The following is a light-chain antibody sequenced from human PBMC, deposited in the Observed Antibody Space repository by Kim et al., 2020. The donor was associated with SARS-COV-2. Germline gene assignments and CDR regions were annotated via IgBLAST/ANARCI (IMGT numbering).Light chain of an antibody. J-gene: IGLJ2*01. V-gene: IGLV4-60*03. Sequence: QPVLTQSSSASASLGSSVKLTCTLSSGHSSYIIAWHQQQPGKAPRYLMKLEGSGSYNKGSGVPDRFSGSSSGADRYLTISNLQSEDEADYYCETWDINTYVVFGGGTQLTVL. CDR3: ETWDINTYVV. CDR2: LEGSGSY. CDR1: SGHSSYI.